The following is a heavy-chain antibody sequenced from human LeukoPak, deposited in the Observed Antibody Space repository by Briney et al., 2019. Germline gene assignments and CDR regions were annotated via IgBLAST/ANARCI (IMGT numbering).Heavy chain of an antibody. J-gene: IGHJ3*02. CDR1: GGSFSGYY. CDR2: INHSGST. V-gene: IGHV4-34*01. D-gene: IGHD2-15*01. Sequence: EASETLSLTCAVYGGSFSGYYWSWIRQPPGKGLEWIGEINHSGSTNYNPSLKSRVTLSVDTSKNQFSLKLSSVTAADTAVYYCARRYCSGGSCYSERGAFDIWGQGTMVTVSS. CDR3: ARRYCSGGSCYSERGAFDI.